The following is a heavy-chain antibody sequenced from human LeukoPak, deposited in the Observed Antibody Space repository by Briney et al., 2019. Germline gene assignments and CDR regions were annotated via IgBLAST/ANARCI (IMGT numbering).Heavy chain of an antibody. CDR3: AREGRYFFDY. V-gene: IGHV3-74*01. CDR1: GFTFSSYW. CDR2: IKGDGSNT. J-gene: IGHJ4*02. Sequence: PGGSLRLSCAASGFTFSSYWMHWVRQAPGKGLVWVSRIKGDGSNTSYADSVKGRFTISRDNAKNSLYLQMNSLRAEDTAVYYCAREGRYFFDYWGQGTLVTVSS. D-gene: IGHD3-9*01.